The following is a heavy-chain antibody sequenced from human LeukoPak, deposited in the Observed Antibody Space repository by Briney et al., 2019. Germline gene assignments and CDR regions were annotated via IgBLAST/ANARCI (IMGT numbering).Heavy chain of an antibody. CDR1: GYTFTSYD. J-gene: IGHJ6*02. CDR3: ARLASSSWPLYYYYGMDV. Sequence: GASVKVSCKASGYTFTSYDINWVRQATGQGLEWMGWMNPNNGNTGYAQKFQGRVTMTSSTSISTAYMELSSLRSEDTAVYYCARLASSSWPLYYYYGMDVWGQGTTVTVSS. D-gene: IGHD6-13*01. CDR2: MNPNNGNT. V-gene: IGHV1-8*01.